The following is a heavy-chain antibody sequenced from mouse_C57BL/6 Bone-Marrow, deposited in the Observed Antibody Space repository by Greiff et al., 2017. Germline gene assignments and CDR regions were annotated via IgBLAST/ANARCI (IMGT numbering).Heavy chain of an antibody. V-gene: IGHV1-19*01. D-gene: IGHD1-1*01. CDR2: INPYNGGT. Sequence: EVQLVESGPVLVKPGASVKMSCKASGYTFTDYYMNWVKQSHGKSLEWIGVINPYNGGTSYNQKFKGKATLTVDKSSSTAYMELNSLTSEDSAVYYCARPLYYYGSSYVAYWGQGTLVTVSA. CDR1: GYTFTDYY. J-gene: IGHJ3*01. CDR3: ARPLYYYGSSYVAY.